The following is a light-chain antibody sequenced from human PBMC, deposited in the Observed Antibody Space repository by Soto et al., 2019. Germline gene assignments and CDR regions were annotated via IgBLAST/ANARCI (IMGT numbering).Light chain of an antibody. Sequence: DVPMTQSPSSLSASVGDRVTITCRASQSISSYLNWYQQKPGKAPKLLIYAASSLQSGVPSRFSGSGSGTDFTLTISSLQPEDFSTDYCQQNYSTPLWTFGQGTKVEIK. J-gene: IGKJ1*01. V-gene: IGKV1-39*01. CDR1: QSISSY. CDR3: QQNYSTPLWT. CDR2: AAS.